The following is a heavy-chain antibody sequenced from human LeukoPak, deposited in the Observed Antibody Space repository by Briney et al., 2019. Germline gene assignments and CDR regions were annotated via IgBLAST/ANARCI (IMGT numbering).Heavy chain of an antibody. CDR1: GGSFSGYY. Sequence: SETLSLTCAVYGGSFSGYYWSWIRQPPGKGLEWIGNICNSGTTNYNPSLKSRVTISVDTSKNQFSLKVSSVSAADTAVYYCAGELAVAGKTIFDSWGQGTLVTVSS. D-gene: IGHD6-19*01. V-gene: IGHV4-59*01. CDR3: AGELAVAGKTIFDS. CDR2: ICNSGTT. J-gene: IGHJ4*02.